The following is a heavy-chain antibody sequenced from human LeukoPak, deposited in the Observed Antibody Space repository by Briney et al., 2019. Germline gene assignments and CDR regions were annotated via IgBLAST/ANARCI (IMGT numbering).Heavy chain of an antibody. D-gene: IGHD6-25*01. Sequence: PSETLSLTCAVYGGSFSGYYWSWIRQPPGKGLEWIGYIYYSGSTYYSPSLKSRVTVSVDTSKNQFSLKLSSVTAADTAIYYCARQSTIAAAKIDPWGQGSLVTVSS. V-gene: IGHV4-34*01. CDR1: GGSFSGYY. CDR2: IYYSGST. J-gene: IGHJ5*02. CDR3: ARQSTIAAAKIDP.